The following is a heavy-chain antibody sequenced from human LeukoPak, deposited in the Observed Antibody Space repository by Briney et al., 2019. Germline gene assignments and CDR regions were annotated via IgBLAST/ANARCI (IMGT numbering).Heavy chain of an antibody. J-gene: IGHJ4*02. CDR3: AREDYYFDS. Sequence: PSETLSLTCTVSGGSISSYYWSWIRQPPGKGLEWIGEINHSRGTKYNPSLESRVTILLDASKNEFSLSLNSVTAADTAVYYCAREDYYFDSWGQGTLVTVSS. V-gene: IGHV4-34*01. CDR2: INHSRGT. CDR1: GGSISSYY.